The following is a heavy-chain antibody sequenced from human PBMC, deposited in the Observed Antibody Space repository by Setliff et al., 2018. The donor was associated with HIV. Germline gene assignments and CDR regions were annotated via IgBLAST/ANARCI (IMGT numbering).Heavy chain of an antibody. Sequence: SETLSLTCGVHGGPFNIVFWSWVRQAPGKGLEWIGDISHSGTANYNPSLKSRVTMSLDRSKRQFSLTLTSLTAADTAVYYCAGLSDFLDYWGLGNLVTVSS. CDR3: AGLSDFLDY. V-gene: IGHV4-34*01. CDR1: GGPFNIVF. D-gene: IGHD2-21*01. CDR2: ISHSGTA. J-gene: IGHJ4*02.